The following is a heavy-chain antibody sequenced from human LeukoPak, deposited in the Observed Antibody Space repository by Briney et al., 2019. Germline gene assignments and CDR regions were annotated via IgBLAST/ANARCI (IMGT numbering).Heavy chain of an antibody. Sequence: ASVKVSCRASGYTFTGYYMHWVRQAPGQGLEWMGWINPNSGGTNYAQKFQGRVTMTRDTSISTAYMELSSLRSEDTAVYYCARNRNSGLNYYYYMDVWGKGTTVTISS. V-gene: IGHV1-2*02. CDR3: ARNRNSGLNYYYYMDV. J-gene: IGHJ6*03. D-gene: IGHD5-12*01. CDR1: GYTFTGYY. CDR2: INPNSGGT.